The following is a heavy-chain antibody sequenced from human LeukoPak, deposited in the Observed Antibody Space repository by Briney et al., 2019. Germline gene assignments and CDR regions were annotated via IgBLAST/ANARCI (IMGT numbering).Heavy chain of an antibody. CDR1: GYTFTSYG. V-gene: IGHV1-18*01. Sequence: ASVKVSXKASGYTFTSYGISWVRQAPGQGLEWMGWISAYNGNTKYAQKLQGRVTMTTDTSTSTAYMELRSLRSDDTAVYYCASYSSSFRAFDYWGQGTLVTVSS. D-gene: IGHD6-13*01. CDR3: ASYSSSFRAFDY. J-gene: IGHJ4*02. CDR2: ISAYNGNT.